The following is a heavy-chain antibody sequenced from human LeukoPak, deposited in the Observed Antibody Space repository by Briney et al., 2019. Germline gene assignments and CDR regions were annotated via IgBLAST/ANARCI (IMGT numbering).Heavy chain of an antibody. Sequence: GGSLRLSCAASGFTFSSYGMHWVRQAPGKGLEWVAVISYDGSLKYYADSVKGRFTISRDNSTSTFYMQMNSLRPEDTAVYYCARRDTAMCFDNWGQGTLVTVSS. CDR2: ISYDGSLK. CDR1: GFTFSSYG. D-gene: IGHD5-18*01. CDR3: ARRDTAMCFDN. J-gene: IGHJ4*02. V-gene: IGHV3-30*03.